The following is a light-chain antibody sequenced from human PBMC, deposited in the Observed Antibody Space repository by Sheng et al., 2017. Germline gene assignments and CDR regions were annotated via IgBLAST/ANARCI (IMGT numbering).Light chain of an antibody. V-gene: IGKV3D-15*01. CDR3: HHYNEWPPLFP. J-gene: IGKJ3*01. CDR2: GAS. CDR1: QSVSSN. Sequence: EIVMTQSPATLSVSPGERATLSCRVSQSVSSNLAWYQHKPGQTPRLLIYGASSRATGIPASFSGSGSGTEFTLTISSLQSEDFAVYYCHHYNEWPPLFPFGPGTKVDIK.